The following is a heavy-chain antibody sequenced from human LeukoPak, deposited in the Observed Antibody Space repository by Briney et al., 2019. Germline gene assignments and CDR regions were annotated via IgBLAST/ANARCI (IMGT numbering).Heavy chain of an antibody. D-gene: IGHD3-10*01. CDR3: ARGYYGSGSYLGLYYYYYMDV. V-gene: IGHV1-69*13. CDR1: GYTFTSYA. J-gene: IGHJ6*03. Sequence: ASVKVSCKASGYTFTSYAISWVRQAPGQGLEWMGGIIPIFGTANYAQKFQGRVTITADESTSTAYMELSSLRSEDTAVYYCARGYYGSGSYLGLYYYYYMDVWGKGTTVTISS. CDR2: IIPIFGTA.